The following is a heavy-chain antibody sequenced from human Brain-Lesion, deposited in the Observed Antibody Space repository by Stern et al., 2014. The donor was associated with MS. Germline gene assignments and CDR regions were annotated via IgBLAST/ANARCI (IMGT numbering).Heavy chain of an antibody. V-gene: IGHV1-2*02. J-gene: IGHJ6*02. CDR3: ARDQRGITIFGVVTDYYYLGMDV. CDR2: LKPNTGGT. D-gene: IGHD3-3*01. CDR1: GYIFTGYY. Sequence: QVKLVQSGAEVKKPGASVKVSCKTSGYIFTGYYIHWVRQAPGQGLEWMAWLKPNTGGTKYAQKFQGRVTMSRDTSISTAYVELSSLTSDDTAVYYCARDQRGITIFGVVTDYYYLGMDVWGQGTTVTVSS.